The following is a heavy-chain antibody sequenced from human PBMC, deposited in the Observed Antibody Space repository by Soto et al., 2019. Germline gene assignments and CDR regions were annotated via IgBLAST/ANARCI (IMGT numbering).Heavy chain of an antibody. CDR2: INHSGST. CDR1: GGSGGSFSGYY. D-gene: IGHD3-22*01. Sequence: SETLSLTCAVYGGSGGSFSGYYWSWIRQPPGKGLEWIGEINHSGSTNYNPSLKSRVTISVDTSKNQFSLKLSSVTAADTAVYYCARHNYDSSGYYYYYGMDVWGQGTTVTVSS. V-gene: IGHV4-34*01. J-gene: IGHJ6*02. CDR3: ARHNYDSSGYYYYYGMDV.